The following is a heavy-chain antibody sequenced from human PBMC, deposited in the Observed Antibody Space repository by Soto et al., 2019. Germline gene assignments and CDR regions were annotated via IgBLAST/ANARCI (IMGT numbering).Heavy chain of an antibody. V-gene: IGHV1-3*01. D-gene: IGHD6-19*01. CDR1: GYTFTSYS. Sequence: ASVKVSCKASGYTFTSYSMHWLRHPPGQRLEWMGWINAGNGNTKYSQKFQGRVTITRDTSASTAYMELSSLRSEDTAVYYCARGGYGQWLVVFDYWGQGTLVTVSS. CDR3: ARGGYGQWLVVFDY. J-gene: IGHJ4*02. CDR2: INAGNGNT.